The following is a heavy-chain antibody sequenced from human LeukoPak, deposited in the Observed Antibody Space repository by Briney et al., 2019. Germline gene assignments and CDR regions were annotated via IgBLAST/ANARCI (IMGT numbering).Heavy chain of an antibody. V-gene: IGHV4-39*02. J-gene: IGHJ3*02. CDR2: ISYSGGT. CDR3: AREVEYHDSSGYRPHAFDI. CDR1: GGSIISSNHY. D-gene: IGHD3-22*01. Sequence: SETLSLTCTVSGGSIISSNHYWGWTRQPPGKGLEWFGSISYSGGTAYNPSLRSRVTISVDTSKNQFSLKVNSVTAADTAVYYCAREVEYHDSSGYRPHAFDIWGQGTLVTVSS.